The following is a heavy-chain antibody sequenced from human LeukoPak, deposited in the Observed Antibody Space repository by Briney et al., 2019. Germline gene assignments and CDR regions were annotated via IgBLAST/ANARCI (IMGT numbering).Heavy chain of an antibody. CDR3: AGIAAAGNRDFDY. Sequence: SVKVSCKASGFTFTSSAMQWVRQARGQRLEWIGWIVVGSGNTNYAQKFQERVTITRDMSTSTAYMELSSLRSEDTAVYYCAGIAAAGNRDFDYWGQGTLVTVSS. V-gene: IGHV1-58*02. D-gene: IGHD6-13*01. CDR2: IVVGSGNT. J-gene: IGHJ4*02. CDR1: GFTFTSSA.